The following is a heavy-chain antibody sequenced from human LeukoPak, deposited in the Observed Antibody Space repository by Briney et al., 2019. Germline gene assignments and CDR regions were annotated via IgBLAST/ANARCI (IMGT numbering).Heavy chain of an antibody. CDR1: GGSFSGYY. V-gene: IGHV4-34*01. D-gene: IGHD2-2*01. CDR3: ARRSIVVVPAANGGFDY. CDR2: INHSGST. Sequence: SETLSLTCAVYGGSFSGYYCSWIRQPPGKGLEWIGEINHSGSTNYNPSLKGRVTISVDTSKNQFSLKLSSVTAADTAVYYCARRSIVVVPAANGGFDYWGQGTLVTVSS. J-gene: IGHJ4*02.